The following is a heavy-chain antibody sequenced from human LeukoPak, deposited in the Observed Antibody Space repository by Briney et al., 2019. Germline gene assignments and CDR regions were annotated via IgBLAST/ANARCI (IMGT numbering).Heavy chain of an antibody. CDR1: GYTFTGYG. V-gene: IGHV1-18*01. Sequence: ASVKVSCKASGYTFTGYGISWVRQAPGQGLEWMGWISAYNGNTDYAQSLQGRVTMTTDTSTSTVYMELRSLRSDDTAVYYCARDVGRSYDLDYWGQGILVTVSS. J-gene: IGHJ4*02. D-gene: IGHD3-16*01. CDR3: ARDVGRSYDLDY. CDR2: ISAYNGNT.